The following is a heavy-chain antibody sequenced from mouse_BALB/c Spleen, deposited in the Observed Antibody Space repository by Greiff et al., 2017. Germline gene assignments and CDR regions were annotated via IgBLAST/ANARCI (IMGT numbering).Heavy chain of an antibody. CDR3: TRGWLQGAMDY. CDR2: IYPGSGST. Sequence: LQQPGSELVRPGASVKLSCKASGYTFTSYWMHWVKQRPGQGLEWIGNIYPGSGSTNYDEKFKSKATLTVDTSSSTAYMQLSSLTSEDSAVYYCTRGWLQGAMDYWGQGTSVTVSS. CDR1: GYTFTSYW. V-gene: IGHV1S22*01. J-gene: IGHJ4*01. D-gene: IGHD2-3*01.